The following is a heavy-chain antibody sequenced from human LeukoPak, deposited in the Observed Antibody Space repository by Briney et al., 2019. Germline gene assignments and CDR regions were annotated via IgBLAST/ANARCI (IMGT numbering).Heavy chain of an antibody. Sequence: GRSLRLSCAASGFTFDDYAMHGVRQAPGKGLEWVSGISWNSGSIGYADSVKGRFTISRDNAKNSLYLQMNSLRAEDTALYYCAKGGSSSWYDWFDPWGQGTLVTVSS. CDR3: AKGGSSSWYDWFDP. V-gene: IGHV3-9*01. D-gene: IGHD6-13*01. J-gene: IGHJ5*02. CDR2: ISWNSGSI. CDR1: GFTFDDYA.